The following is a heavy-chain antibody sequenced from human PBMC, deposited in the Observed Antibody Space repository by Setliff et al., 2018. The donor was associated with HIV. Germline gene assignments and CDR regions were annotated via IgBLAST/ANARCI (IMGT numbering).Heavy chain of an antibody. CDR3: ARPHSSREI. V-gene: IGHV4-39*01. J-gene: IGHJ4*02. CDR2: MYYSGST. CDR1: GGSISSSSYY. D-gene: IGHD6-13*01. Sequence: PSETLSLTCTVSGGSISSSSYYWGWIRQPPGKGLEWIGSMYYSGSTYYNPSLKSRVTISVDTSKKQFSLKLRSVTAADTAVYYCARPHSSREIWGQGTLVTVS.